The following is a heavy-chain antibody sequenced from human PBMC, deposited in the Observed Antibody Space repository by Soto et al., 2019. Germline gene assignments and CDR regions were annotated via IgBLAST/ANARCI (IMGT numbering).Heavy chain of an antibody. CDR1: GGTFSSYA. CDR3: AREERNYYGSGSYYRNYYYYYGMDD. D-gene: IGHD3-10*01. V-gene: IGHV1-69*01. Sequence: QVQLVQSGAEVKKPGSSVKVSCKASGGTFSSYAISWVRQAPGQGLEWMGGIIPIFGTANYAQKFQGRVTITADESTSTAYMELSSLRSEDTAVYYCAREERNYYGSGSYYRNYYYYYGMDDWGQGTTVTVSS. CDR2: IIPIFGTA. J-gene: IGHJ6*02.